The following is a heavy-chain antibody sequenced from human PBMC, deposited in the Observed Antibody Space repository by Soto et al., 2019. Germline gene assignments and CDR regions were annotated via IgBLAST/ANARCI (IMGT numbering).Heavy chain of an antibody. J-gene: IGHJ5*02. Sequence: SETLSLTCTVSGGSISSGGYYWSWIRQHPGKGLEWIGYIYYSGSTYYNPSLKSRVTISVDTSKNQFSLKLSSVTAADTAVYYCARHRLPAEGLEYNWFDPWGQGTLVTVSS. CDR3: ARHRLPAEGLEYNWFDP. V-gene: IGHV4-31*03. CDR1: GGSISSGGYY. CDR2: IYYSGST. D-gene: IGHD6-25*01.